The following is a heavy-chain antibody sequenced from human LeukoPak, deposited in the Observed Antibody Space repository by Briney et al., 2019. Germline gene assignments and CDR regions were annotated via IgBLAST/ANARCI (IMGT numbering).Heavy chain of an antibody. CDR3: AREGRDGYNRPQFDY. Sequence: ASVKVSCKASGYTFTSYYMHWVRQAPGQGLEWMGIINPSGGSTSYAQKFQGRVTITRDTSTSTVYMELSSLRSEDTAVYYCAREGRDGYNRPQFDYWGQGTLVTVSS. J-gene: IGHJ4*02. CDR2: INPSGGST. D-gene: IGHD5-12*01. V-gene: IGHV1-46*01. CDR1: GYTFTSYY.